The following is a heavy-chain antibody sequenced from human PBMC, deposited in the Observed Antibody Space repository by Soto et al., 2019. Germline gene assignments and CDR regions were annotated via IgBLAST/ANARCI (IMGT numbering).Heavy chain of an antibody. CDR2: ISYDGSNK. CDR3: AGVGATLQH. V-gene: IGHV3-30*03. J-gene: IGHJ1*01. Sequence: QVQLVESGGGVVQPGRSLRLSCAASGFTFSSYGMHWVRQAPGKGLEWVAVISYDGSNKYYADSVKGRFTISRDNSKNTLSLQMNSLRAEDTAVYYCAGVGATLQHWGQGTLVTVSS. D-gene: IGHD1-26*01. CDR1: GFTFSSYG.